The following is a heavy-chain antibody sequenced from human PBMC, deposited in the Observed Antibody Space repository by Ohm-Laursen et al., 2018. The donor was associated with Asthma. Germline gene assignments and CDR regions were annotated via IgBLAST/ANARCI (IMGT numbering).Heavy chain of an antibody. CDR3: ARETRSGGNHEAFDI. D-gene: IGHD2-15*01. CDR1: GFTFSSYA. V-gene: IGHV3-30-3*01. Sequence: SLRLSCTASGFTFSSYAMHWVRQAPGKGLEWVAVISYDGSNKYYADSVKGRFTISRDNSKNTLYLQMNSLRAEDTAVYYCARETRSGGNHEAFDIWGQGTMVTVSS. J-gene: IGHJ3*02. CDR2: ISYDGSNK.